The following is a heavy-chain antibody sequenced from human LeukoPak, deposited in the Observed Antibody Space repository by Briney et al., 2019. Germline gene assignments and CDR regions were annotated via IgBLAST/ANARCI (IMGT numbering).Heavy chain of an antibody. CDR2: INHSGST. CDR3: EAGTPPFDY. Sequence: SSETLSLTCSVSGDSISIGDYRWSWIRQPPGKGLEWIGEINHSGSTNYNPSLKSRVTISVDTSKNQFSLKLSSVTAADTAVYYCEAGTPPFDYWGQGTLVTVSS. D-gene: IGHD6-19*01. J-gene: IGHJ4*02. CDR1: GDSISIGDYR. V-gene: IGHV4-4*02.